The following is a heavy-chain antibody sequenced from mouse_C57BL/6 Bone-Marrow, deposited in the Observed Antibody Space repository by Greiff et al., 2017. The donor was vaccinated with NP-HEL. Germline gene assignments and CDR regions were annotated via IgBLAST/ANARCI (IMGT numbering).Heavy chain of an antibody. J-gene: IGHJ3*01. CDR2: INTSSGYT. CDR1: GYTFTSYT. D-gene: IGHD2-12*01. CDR3: AKRGLLPAWFAY. Sequence: VQLQQSGAELARPGASVKMSCKASGYTFTSYTMHWVKQRPGQGLEWIGYINTSSGYTKYNQKFKDKATLTADKSSSTAYMQLSSLTSEDSAVYYCAKRGLLPAWFAYWGQGTLVTVSA. V-gene: IGHV1-4*01.